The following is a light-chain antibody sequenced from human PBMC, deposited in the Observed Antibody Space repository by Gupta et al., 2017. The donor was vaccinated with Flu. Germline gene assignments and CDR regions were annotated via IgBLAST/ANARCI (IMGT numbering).Light chain of an antibody. V-gene: IGKV2-28*01. J-gene: IGKJ4*01. CDR2: LGP. CDR3: TQALQNPLIT. CDR1: QSILHSNGYNY. Sequence: IVMSQSPLSLPVTPGEPSSISCRSSQSILHSNGYNYLDWYLQKPGQAPQLLIYLGPNRAVGVADRSSGSGLGTDFKLKISIGEVEHVGVYSCTQALQNPLITFGSGTKVEIK.